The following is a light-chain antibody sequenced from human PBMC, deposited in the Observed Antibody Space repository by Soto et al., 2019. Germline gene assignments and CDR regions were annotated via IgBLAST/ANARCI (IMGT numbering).Light chain of an antibody. Sequence: QSVLTQPASVSGSPGQSITISCAGTSGDIGGYNYVSWYQQHPGNAPKLIIFDVADRPSGVSDRFSGSKSGNTASLTISGLRPGDEADYYCNSYTSRSTLDVFGSGTKVTVL. CDR2: DVA. J-gene: IGLJ1*01. CDR1: SGDIGGYNY. V-gene: IGLV2-14*03. CDR3: NSYTSRSTLDV.